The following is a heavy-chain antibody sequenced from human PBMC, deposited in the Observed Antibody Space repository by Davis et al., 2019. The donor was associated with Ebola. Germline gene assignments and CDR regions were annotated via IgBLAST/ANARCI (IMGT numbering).Heavy chain of an antibody. CDR2: ISYDGSNK. CDR1: GFTFSSYG. D-gene: IGHD3-3*01. CDR3: ATIFGVVTPFDY. V-gene: IGHV3-30*03. Sequence: GESLKISCAASGFTFSSYGMHWVRQAPGKGLEWVAVISYDGSNKYYADSVKGRFTISRDNSKNTLYLQMNSLRAEDTAVYYCATIFGVVTPFDYWGQGTLVTVSS. J-gene: IGHJ4*02.